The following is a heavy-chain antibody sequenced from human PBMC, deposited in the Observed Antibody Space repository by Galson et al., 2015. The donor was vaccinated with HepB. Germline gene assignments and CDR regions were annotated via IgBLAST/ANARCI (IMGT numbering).Heavy chain of an antibody. J-gene: IGHJ4*02. CDR3: ARAGIIAVAGYYFDY. CDR2: ITSSNTI. D-gene: IGHD6-19*01. V-gene: IGHV3-48*01. Sequence: SLRLSCAASGFTFSSYGMNWVRQAPGKGLEWISYITSSNTIYYADSVKGRFTISRDNAKNSLYLQMNSLRAEDTAVYYCARAGIIAVAGYYFDYWGQGTLVTVSS. CDR1: GFTFSSYG.